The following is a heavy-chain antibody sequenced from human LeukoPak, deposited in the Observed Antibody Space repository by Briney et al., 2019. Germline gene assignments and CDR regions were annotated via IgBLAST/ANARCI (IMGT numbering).Heavy chain of an antibody. CDR3: ARSRVWGTRLNWFDP. J-gene: IGHJ5*02. D-gene: IGHD3-16*01. Sequence: SETLSLTCTVSGGSISSSSYYWGWIRQPPGKGLEWIGSIYYSGSTYYNPSLKSRVTIPVDTSKNQFSLKLSSVTAADTAVYYCARSRVWGTRLNWFDPWGQGTLVTVSS. V-gene: IGHV4-39*01. CDR1: GGSISSSSYY. CDR2: IYYSGST.